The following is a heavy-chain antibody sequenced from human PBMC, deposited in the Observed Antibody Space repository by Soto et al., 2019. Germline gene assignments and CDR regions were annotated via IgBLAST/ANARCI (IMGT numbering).Heavy chain of an antibody. V-gene: IGHV3-30-3*01. CDR2: MSHDGSNI. D-gene: IGHD3-10*01. CDR1: GFTLSRYN. J-gene: IGHJ4*02. Sequence: QVQLVESGGGVAQPGTSLRLSCAASGFTLSRYNMYWARQAPGKGLEWVALMSHDGSNIYHADSVTGRFTISRDTSKNTLSLQMHSLRDEDTAIYYCARGNYGLDYWGQGRLVTVSS. CDR3: ARGNYGLDY.